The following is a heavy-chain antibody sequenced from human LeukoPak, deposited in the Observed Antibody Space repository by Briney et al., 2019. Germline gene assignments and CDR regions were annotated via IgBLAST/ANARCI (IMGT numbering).Heavy chain of an antibody. CDR1: GFTFSSYA. V-gene: IGHV3-23*01. CDR2: ISGSGGST. J-gene: IGHJ4*02. D-gene: IGHD4-17*01. Sequence: PGGSLKLSCAASGFTFSSYAMSWARQAPGKGLEWVSAISGSGGSTYYADSVKGRFTISRDNSKNTLYLQMNSLRAEDTAVYYCATITVTTTLNYWGQGTLVTVSS. CDR3: ATITVTTTLNY.